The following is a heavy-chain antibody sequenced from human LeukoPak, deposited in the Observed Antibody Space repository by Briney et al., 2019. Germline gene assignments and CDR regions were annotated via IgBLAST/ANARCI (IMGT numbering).Heavy chain of an antibody. J-gene: IGHJ4*02. Sequence: PSETLSLTCTVSGGSISSYYWSWIRQPPGKGLEWIGYIYYSGSTNYNPSLKSRVTISVDTSKNQFSLKLSSVTAADTAVYYCARGDSMVRGVIDYWGQGTLVTVSS. CDR1: GGSISSYY. CDR3: ARGDSMVRGVIDY. D-gene: IGHD3-10*01. V-gene: IGHV4-59*01. CDR2: IYYSGST.